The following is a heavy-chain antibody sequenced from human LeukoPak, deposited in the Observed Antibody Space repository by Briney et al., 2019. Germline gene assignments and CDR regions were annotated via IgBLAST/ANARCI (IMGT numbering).Heavy chain of an antibody. J-gene: IGHJ4*02. Sequence: PGGALRLSCAASGFTFSSYGMHWVRQAPGKGLEWVAFIRYDGSNKYYADSVKGRFTISRDNSKNTLYLQMNSLRAEDTAVYYCAKVKAGYSGGYFDYWGQGTLVTVSS. CDR1: GFTFSSYG. D-gene: IGHD5-18*01. CDR2: IRYDGSNK. CDR3: AKVKAGYSGGYFDY. V-gene: IGHV3-30*02.